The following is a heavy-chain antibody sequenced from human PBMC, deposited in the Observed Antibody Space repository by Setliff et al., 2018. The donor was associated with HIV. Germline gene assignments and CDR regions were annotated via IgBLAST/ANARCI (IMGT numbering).Heavy chain of an antibody. J-gene: IGHJ4*02. D-gene: IGHD6-19*01. CDR2: ISGSGDTT. CDR1: GFTFSNSA. Sequence: LRLSCAVSGFTFSNSAMSWVRQAPGRGLEWVSVISGSGDTTYYSDSVKGRFTISRDNSKNTLYLQMNSLRAEDTAVYYCTKNLYRSPWSPLDYWGQGTLVTVSS. CDR3: TKNLYRSPWSPLDY. V-gene: IGHV3-23*01.